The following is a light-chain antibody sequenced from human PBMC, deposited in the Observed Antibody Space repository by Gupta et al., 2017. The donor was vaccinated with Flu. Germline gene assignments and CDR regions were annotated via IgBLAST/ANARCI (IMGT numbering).Light chain of an antibody. J-gene: IGLJ1*01. Sequence: QSALTQPPSQSGSPGQSLTITFTGTSSDVGSYNSVSWYQQHPGKAHKLIIYEVSNRPSGVSNRFSGSKSGNTASLTISGLQAEDEADYYCSSYTSGSTRVFGTGTKVTVL. CDR2: EVS. V-gene: IGLV2-14*01. CDR1: SSDVGSYNS. CDR3: SSYTSGSTRV.